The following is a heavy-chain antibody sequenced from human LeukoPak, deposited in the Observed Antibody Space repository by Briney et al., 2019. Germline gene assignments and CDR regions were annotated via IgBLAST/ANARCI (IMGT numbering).Heavy chain of an antibody. Sequence: GESLKISCKGSGXRFTSYWIGWVRQMPGKGLEWMGIINPGDSDTRYSPSFQGQVTISADKSISTAFLQWSSLKASDTAMYYCARRTDSGWHYFDYWGQGTLVTVSS. CDR3: ARRTDSGWHYFDY. CDR1: GXRFTSYW. CDR2: INPGDSDT. D-gene: IGHD6-19*01. J-gene: IGHJ4*02. V-gene: IGHV5-51*01.